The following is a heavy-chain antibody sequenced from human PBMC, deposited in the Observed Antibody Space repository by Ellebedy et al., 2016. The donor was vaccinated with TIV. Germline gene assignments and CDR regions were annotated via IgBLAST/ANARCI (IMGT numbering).Heavy chain of an antibody. J-gene: IGHJ6*03. CDR2: ITWNSGKT. D-gene: IGHD3-16*01. CDR3: AKDIQVRFDYNYYYMDV. V-gene: IGHV3-9*03. CDR1: GFTFHDYA. Sequence: GGSLRLXXAASGFTFHDYAMHWVRQLPGRGLEWVSSITWNSGKTDYADSVKGRFTISRDNAKNSLYLQMNSLRPEDMALYYCAKDIQVRFDYNYYYMDVWGKGTTVTVSS.